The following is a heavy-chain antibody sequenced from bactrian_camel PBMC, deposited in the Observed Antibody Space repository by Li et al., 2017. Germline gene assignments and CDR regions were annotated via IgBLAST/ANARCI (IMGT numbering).Heavy chain of an antibody. CDR2: IDSNGDT. J-gene: IGHJ4*01. CDR1: SRYTSVLD. Sequence: HVQLVESGGGSVQAGGSLRLTCEASSRYTSVLDCMAWFRQAPGMEREGVAVIDSNGDTTYADSVKGRFTISQDSARNTVYLQMNNLQPEDTATYYCAEGRGSRGEHCYSLNYWGQGTQVTVS. CDR3: AEGRGSRGEHCYSLNY. D-gene: IGHD6*01. V-gene: IGHV3S53*01.